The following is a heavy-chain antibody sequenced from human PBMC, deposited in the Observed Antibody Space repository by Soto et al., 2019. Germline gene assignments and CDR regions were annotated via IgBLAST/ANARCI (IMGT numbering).Heavy chain of an antibody. D-gene: IGHD1-26*01. V-gene: IGHV4-59*01. CDR3: ARGQGSYLFDY. J-gene: IGHJ4*02. CDR2: IYYSGST. CDR1: GGSISSYY. Sequence: SETLSLTCTVSGGSISSYYWSWIRQPPGKGLEWIGYIYYSGSTNYNPSLKSRVTISVDTSKNQFSLKLSSVTAADTAVYYCARGQGSYLFDYSGQGTLVTVSS.